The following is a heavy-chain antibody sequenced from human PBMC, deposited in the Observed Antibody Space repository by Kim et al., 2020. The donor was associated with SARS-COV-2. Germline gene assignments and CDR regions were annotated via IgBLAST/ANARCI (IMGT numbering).Heavy chain of an antibody. D-gene: IGHD2-2*01. V-gene: IGHV5-51*01. CDR3: ARMYSSSWYNFDY. J-gene: IGHJ4*02. Sequence: RSSPSFQSQVTLSVDTSISTAYLQWTSLKASDTGIYYCARMYSSSWYNFDYWGQGTLVTVSS.